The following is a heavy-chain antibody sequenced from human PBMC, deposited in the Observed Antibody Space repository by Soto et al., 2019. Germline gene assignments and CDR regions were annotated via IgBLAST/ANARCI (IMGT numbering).Heavy chain of an antibody. Sequence: PGGSLTLSCAASGFIFSGYEVDWVRQAPGRGPEWICYISDGGTTIYYAASVKGRFTISRDDAKKSLYLHMNNLRVDDAAIYFCVKEYCTGGTCFDAFDLWGQGTVVTVSS. CDR3: VKEYCTGGTCFDAFDL. J-gene: IGHJ3*01. CDR2: ISDGGTTI. D-gene: IGHD2-8*02. V-gene: IGHV3-48*03. CDR1: GFIFSGYE.